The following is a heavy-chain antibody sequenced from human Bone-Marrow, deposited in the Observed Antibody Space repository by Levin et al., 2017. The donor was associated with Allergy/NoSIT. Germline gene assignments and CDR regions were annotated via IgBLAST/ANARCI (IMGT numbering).Heavy chain of an antibody. CDR3: AREGGPGKSGAWGYYYYYGMDV. Sequence: GASVKVSCAASGFTFNDYHMNWVRQAPGKGLEWISYITNGGSTIYYADSVKGRFTISRDNAQNSLFLQMDSLRVEDTAVYYCAREGGPGKSGAWGYYYYYGMDVWGQGTTVTVFS. J-gene: IGHJ6*02. V-gene: IGHV3-11*01. CDR2: ITNGGSTI. D-gene: IGHD7-27*01. CDR1: GFTFNDYH.